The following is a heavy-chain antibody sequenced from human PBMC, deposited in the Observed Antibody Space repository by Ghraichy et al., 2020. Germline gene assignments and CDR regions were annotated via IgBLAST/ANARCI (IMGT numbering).Heavy chain of an antibody. Sequence: GESLNISCAASGFTFSSYWMSWVRQAPGKGLEWVANIKRDGSEKYYVDSVKGRFTVSRDNAKNSLYLQMKSLRAEDTALYYCARDHKSMGGLIWGQGTMVTVSS. CDR2: IKRDGSEK. D-gene: IGHD5-24*01. CDR1: GFTFSSYW. V-gene: IGHV3-7*01. CDR3: ARDHKSMGGLI. J-gene: IGHJ3*02.